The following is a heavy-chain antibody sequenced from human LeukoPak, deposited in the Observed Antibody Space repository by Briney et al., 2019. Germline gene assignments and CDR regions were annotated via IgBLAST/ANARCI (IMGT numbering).Heavy chain of an antibody. CDR1: VYTFTGYY. Sequence: ASVKVSCKASVYTFTGYYMHWLRQAPGQGLAWMGWINPNSGGTNYAQKFQGRVTMTRDTSISTAYMELSRLRSDDTAVYYCAREAGQLVRQSCFDYWGQGTLVTVSS. CDR2: INPNSGGT. V-gene: IGHV1-2*02. CDR3: AREAGQLVRQSCFDY. D-gene: IGHD6-6*01. J-gene: IGHJ4*02.